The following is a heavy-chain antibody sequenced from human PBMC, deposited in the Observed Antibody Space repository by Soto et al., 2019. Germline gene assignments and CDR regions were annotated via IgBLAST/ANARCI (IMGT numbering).Heavy chain of an antibody. CDR1: GFTFRNYG. CDR2: ISDDGGNK. D-gene: IGHD2-2*01. V-gene: IGHV3-30-3*01. Sequence: QGQLVESGGGVVQPGRSLRLSCAASGFTFRNYGMHWVRQAPGKGLEWVADISDDGGNKDYADSVKGRFTISRDNSKNTLYLQMNSLRPEDTAVYYCARGLVVVITRDWFDPWGQGTLVTVSS. CDR3: ARGLVVVITRDWFDP. J-gene: IGHJ5*02.